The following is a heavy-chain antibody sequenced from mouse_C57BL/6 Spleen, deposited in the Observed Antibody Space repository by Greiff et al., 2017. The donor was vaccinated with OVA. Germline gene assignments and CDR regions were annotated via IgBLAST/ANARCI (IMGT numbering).Heavy chain of an antibody. CDR2: ISDGGSYT. CDR1: GFTFSSYA. D-gene: IGHD2-1*01. Sequence: EVQGVESGGGLVKPGGSLKLSCAASGFTFSSYAMSWVRQTPEKRLEWVATISDGGSYTYYPDNVKGRFTISRDNAKNNLYLQMSHLKSEDTAMYYCARDEFNYGKAWFAYWGQGTLVTVSA. V-gene: IGHV5-4*01. J-gene: IGHJ3*01. CDR3: ARDEFNYGKAWFAY.